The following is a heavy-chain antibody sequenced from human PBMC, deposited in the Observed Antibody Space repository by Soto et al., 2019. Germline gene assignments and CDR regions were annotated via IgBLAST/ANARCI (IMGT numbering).Heavy chain of an antibody. J-gene: IGHJ4*02. CDR2: IRASGTST. CDR3: AKEWSDARTREKCGLVDY. Sequence: EVQLLECGGGLVQPGGSLRLSCAASGFTFSSYAMAWVRQAPGKGLEWVSTIRASGTSTYYADSVEGRFSISRDNSKNTLYLQMNSLRAEDTAVYYCAKEWSDARTREKCGLVDYWGQGALVTVSS. D-gene: IGHD2-8*01. CDR1: GFTFSSYA. V-gene: IGHV3-23*01.